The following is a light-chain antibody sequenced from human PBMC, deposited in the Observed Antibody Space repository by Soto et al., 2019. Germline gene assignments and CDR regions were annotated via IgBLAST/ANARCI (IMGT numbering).Light chain of an antibody. J-gene: IGKJ5*01. CDR2: DAS. CDR3: QQRSNWPHP. V-gene: IGKV3-11*01. Sequence: EIVLTQSPATLSLSPGERATLSCRASQSVSSYLAWYQQKPGQAPRLLIYDASNRATGIPARFSGSGSGTDFTLTISSLQSEDFAVYYCQQRSNWPHPFGQGTRLEIK. CDR1: QSVSSY.